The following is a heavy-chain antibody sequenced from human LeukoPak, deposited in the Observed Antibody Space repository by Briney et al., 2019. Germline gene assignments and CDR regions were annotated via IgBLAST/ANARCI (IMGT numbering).Heavy chain of an antibody. J-gene: IGHJ3*02. CDR2: ISAYNGNT. V-gene: IGHV1-18*01. Sequence: ASVTVSCKASGYTFTSYGISWVRQAPGQGLEWMGWISAYNGNTNYAQKLQGRVTMTTDTSTSTAYMELRSLRSDDTAVYYCARDKIRNYGAAFDIWGQGTMVTVSS. CDR1: GYTFTSYG. D-gene: IGHD4-17*01. CDR3: ARDKIRNYGAAFDI.